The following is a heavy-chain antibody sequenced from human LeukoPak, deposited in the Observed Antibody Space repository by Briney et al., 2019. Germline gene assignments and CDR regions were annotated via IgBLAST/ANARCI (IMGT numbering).Heavy chain of an antibody. D-gene: IGHD1-26*01. J-gene: IGHJ5*02. CDR3: ARSVYVGAPAGWFDP. CDR2: IYYSGST. CDR1: GGSISSYY. V-gene: IGHV4-59*01. Sequence: PSETLSLICTVSGGSISSYYWSWIRQPPGKGLEWIGYIYYSGSTNYNPSLKSRVTISVDTSKNQFSLKLSSVTAADTAVYYCARSVYVGAPAGWFDPWGQGTLVTVSS.